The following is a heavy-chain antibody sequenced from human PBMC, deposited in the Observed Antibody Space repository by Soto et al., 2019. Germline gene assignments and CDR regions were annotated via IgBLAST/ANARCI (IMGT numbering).Heavy chain of an antibody. Sequence: ASVKISCKASGYTFTSYGIHWVRQAPGQRLEWMGWINAANGDTKYSPKFQGRVTITRDTSASTAYMELSSLRSEDTAVYYCVRRHVSATGIDWFDPWGQGTLITVSS. D-gene: IGHD6-13*01. J-gene: IGHJ5*02. V-gene: IGHV1-3*01. CDR2: INAANGDT. CDR3: VRRHVSATGIDWFDP. CDR1: GYTFTSYG.